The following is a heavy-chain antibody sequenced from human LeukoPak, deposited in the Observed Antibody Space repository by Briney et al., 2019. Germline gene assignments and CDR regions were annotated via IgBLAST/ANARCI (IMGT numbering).Heavy chain of an antibody. V-gene: IGHV3-73*01. CDR2: IRSKANSYAT. D-gene: IGHD1-1*01. CDR3: TSGLSVRRSNNTPVDY. J-gene: IGHJ4*02. CDR1: GFTFSGSA. Sequence: GGSLRLSCTASGFTFSGSAMHWVRQASGKGLEWIGRIRSKANSYATVYAASVKGRFTISRDDSKNTAYLQMNSLKTEDTAVYYCTSGLSVRRSNNTPVDYWGQGTLVTVSS.